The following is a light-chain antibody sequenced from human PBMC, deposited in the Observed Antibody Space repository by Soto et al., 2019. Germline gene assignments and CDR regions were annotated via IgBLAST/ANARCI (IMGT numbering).Light chain of an antibody. CDR3: QQYGSSRT. J-gene: IGKJ1*01. V-gene: IGKV3-20*01. CDR2: GAS. CDR1: QSVSSSY. Sequence: EIVRTQSPGTLSLSPGERATLSCRASQSVSSSYLAWYQQKPGQSPRLLIYGASSRATGISDRFSGSGSGTDFTLTISRLEPEDFAVYYCQQYGSSRTFGQGTKLDIK.